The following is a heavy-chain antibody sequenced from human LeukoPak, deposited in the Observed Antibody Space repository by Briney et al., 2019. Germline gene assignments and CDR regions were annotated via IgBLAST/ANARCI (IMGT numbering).Heavy chain of an antibody. V-gene: IGHV3-23*01. D-gene: IGHD1-26*01. CDR1: AFTFSTYA. CDR2: ITNSGDET. Sequence: PGGSLRLSCAASAFTFSTYAMSWVRQAPGKGLEWVSTITNSGDETYYVDSVKGRFTIFRDNSKNTLFLQMNSLTAEDTAVYYCVKSFGSFRYCFDYWGQGSLVTVSS. CDR3: VKSFGSFRYCFDY. J-gene: IGHJ4*02.